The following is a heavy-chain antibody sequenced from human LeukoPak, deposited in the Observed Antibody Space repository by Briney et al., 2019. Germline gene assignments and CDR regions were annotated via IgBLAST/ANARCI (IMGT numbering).Heavy chain of an antibody. V-gene: IGHV3-74*01. CDR3: ARGGGIQYFLNAFDV. CDR1: GFTLSGFW. D-gene: IGHD2-15*01. Sequence: GGSLRLSCAASGFTLSGFWMHWIRQAPGKGLMWLSRINRDGSSADYADSVKGRFTISRDNARSTLDLQMNSLRVEDTAVYYCARGGGIQYFLNAFDVWGLGTLVTVSS. CDR2: INRDGSSA. J-gene: IGHJ3*01.